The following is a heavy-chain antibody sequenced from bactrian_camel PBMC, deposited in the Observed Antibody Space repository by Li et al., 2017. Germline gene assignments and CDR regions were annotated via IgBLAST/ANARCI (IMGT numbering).Heavy chain of an antibody. D-gene: IGHD2*01. V-gene: IGHV3S31*01. CDR2: IDTKGRIT. J-gene: IGHJ4*01. Sequence: DVQLVESGGESVQGAGPLRLSCVNSGGVYRSYCIGWFRQAPGKGREGVAFIDTKGRITYADSVKGRFTISQDTAKNTLFLEMNNLKPEDTAFYTCAIVFVTDSKFCDSADYTHHGRGTQVTVS. CDR1: GGVYRSYC.